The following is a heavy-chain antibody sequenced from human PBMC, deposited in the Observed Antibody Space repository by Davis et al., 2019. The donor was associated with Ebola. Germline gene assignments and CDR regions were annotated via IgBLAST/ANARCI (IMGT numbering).Heavy chain of an antibody. CDR1: GFTFSSYG. CDR2: IWYDGSNK. J-gene: IGHJ6*02. D-gene: IGHD6-6*01. V-gene: IGHV3-33*01. Sequence: PGGSLRLSCAASGFTFSSYGMHWVRQAPGKVLEWVAVIWYDGSNKYYADSVKGRFTISRDNSKNTLYLQMNSLRAEDTAVYYCARDLRYSSSPYYYYYGMDVWGQGTTVTVSS. CDR3: ARDLRYSSSPYYYYYGMDV.